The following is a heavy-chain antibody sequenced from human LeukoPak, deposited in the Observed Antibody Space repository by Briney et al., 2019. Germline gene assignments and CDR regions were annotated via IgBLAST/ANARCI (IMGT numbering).Heavy chain of an antibody. CDR2: IIPIFGTA. V-gene: IGHV1-69*13. Sequence: SVKVSCKASGGTFSSYAISWVRQAPGQGLEWMGGIIPIFGTANYAQKFQGRVTITADETTNTDYMELSSLRSEDTAVYYCARSPTSGSYCAYFDYWGQGTLVTVSS. CDR1: GGTFSSYA. D-gene: IGHD3-10*01. J-gene: IGHJ4*02. CDR3: ARSPTSGSYCAYFDY.